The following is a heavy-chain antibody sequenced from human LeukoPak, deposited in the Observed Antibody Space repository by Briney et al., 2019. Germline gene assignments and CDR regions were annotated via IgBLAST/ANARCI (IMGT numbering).Heavy chain of an antibody. D-gene: IGHD6-13*01. J-gene: IGHJ6*02. V-gene: IGHV1-8*01. CDR1: GYTFTSYD. CDR2: MNPNSGNT. Sequence: ASVKVSCKASGYTFTSYDINWVRQATGQGLEWMGWMNPNSGNTGYAQKFQGRVTMTRNTSISTAYMELSSLRSEDTAVYYCARVGWYSSSWYIDYYYYGMDVWGQGTTVTVSS. CDR3: ARVGWYSSSWYIDYYYYGMDV.